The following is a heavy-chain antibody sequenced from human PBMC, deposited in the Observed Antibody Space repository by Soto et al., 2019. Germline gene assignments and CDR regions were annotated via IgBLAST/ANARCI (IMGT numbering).Heavy chain of an antibody. J-gene: IGHJ4*02. V-gene: IGHV4-4*02. Sequence: SETLSLTCAVSGGSVNTDYWWSWVRQSPGKGLEWIGEVHHSGTTNYIQSLTSRLTMSVDKSGNQASLEVTSVAAADTAVYYCARGVSYRWVLWGQGTLVTVSS. CDR3: ARGVSYRWVL. CDR1: GGSVNTDYW. D-gene: IGHD3-16*02. CDR2: VHHSGTT.